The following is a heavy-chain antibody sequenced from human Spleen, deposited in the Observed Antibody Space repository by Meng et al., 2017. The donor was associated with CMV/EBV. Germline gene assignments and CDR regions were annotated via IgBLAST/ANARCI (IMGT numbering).Heavy chain of an antibody. D-gene: IGHD6-19*01. V-gene: IGHV3-48*04. CDR2: ISSSGSTI. CDR1: GFTFSNYA. CDR3: ATALGWYYFDY. J-gene: IGHJ4*02. Sequence: GESLKISCAASGFTFSNYAMHWVRQAPGKGLEWVSYISSSGSTIYYADSVKGRFTISRDNAKNSLYLQMNSLRAEDTAVYYCATALGWYYFDYWGQGTLVTVSS.